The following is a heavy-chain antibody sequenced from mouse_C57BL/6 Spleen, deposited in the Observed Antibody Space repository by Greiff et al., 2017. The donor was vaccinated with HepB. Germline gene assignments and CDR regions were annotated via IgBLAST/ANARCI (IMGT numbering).Heavy chain of an antibody. D-gene: IGHD1-1*01. V-gene: IGHV5-17*01. CDR2: ISSGSSTI. CDR1: GFTFSDYG. CDR3: AGGILLRNYAMDY. Sequence: EVKLVESGGGLVKPGGSLKLSCAASGFTFSDYGMHWVRQAPEKGLEWVAYISSGSSTIYYADTVKGRFTISRDNAKNTLFLQMTSLRSEDTAMYYCAGGILLRNYAMDYWGQGTSVTVSS. J-gene: IGHJ4*01.